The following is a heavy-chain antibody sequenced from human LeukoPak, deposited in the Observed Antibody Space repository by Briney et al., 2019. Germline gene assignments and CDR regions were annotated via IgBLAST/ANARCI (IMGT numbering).Heavy chain of an antibody. D-gene: IGHD4-17*01. Sequence: GGSLRLSCAASGFTFSSYWMSWVRQAPGKGLEWVANIKQDGSEKYYVDSVKGRFTISRDNSKNTLYLQMNSLRAEDTAVYYCARDRATVNDLDYWGQGTLVTVSS. CDR2: IKQDGSEK. V-gene: IGHV3-7*01. J-gene: IGHJ4*02. CDR1: GFTFSSYW. CDR3: ARDRATVNDLDY.